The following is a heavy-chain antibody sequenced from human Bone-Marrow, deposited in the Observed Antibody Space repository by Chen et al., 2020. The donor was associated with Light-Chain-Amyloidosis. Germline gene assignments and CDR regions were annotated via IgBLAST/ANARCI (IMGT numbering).Heavy chain of an antibody. Sequence: EVKXPGESLKISCKGSGYTFPNYWIGWVRQMPGKGLEWMGVIYPDDSDARYSXXXEGXXXXXXXXXXXXXXXXXXXXXXXXXXXXXCARXXDGYNFDYWGQGTLVTVSS. CDR1: GYTFPNYW. CDR3: ARXXDGYNFDY. V-gene: IGHV5-51*01. D-gene: IGHD5-12*01. CDR2: IYPDDSDA. J-gene: IGHJ4*02.